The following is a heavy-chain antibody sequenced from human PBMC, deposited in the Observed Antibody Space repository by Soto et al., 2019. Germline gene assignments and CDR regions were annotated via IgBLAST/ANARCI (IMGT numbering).Heavy chain of an antibody. J-gene: IGHJ4*02. CDR1: GFTVSTKY. V-gene: IGHV3-66*01. CDR3: ARDPWAADY. Sequence: SGGSLRLSCAASGFTVSTKYMSWVRQAPGKGLEWVSVIYSGGSTFYADSVRGRFTISRDNSKNTVNLQMNSLRAEDTAVYYCARDPWAADYWAQGTLVTVSS. D-gene: IGHD3-16*01. CDR2: IYSGGST.